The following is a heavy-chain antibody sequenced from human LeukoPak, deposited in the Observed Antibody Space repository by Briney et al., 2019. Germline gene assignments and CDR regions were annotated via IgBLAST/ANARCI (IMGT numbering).Heavy chain of an antibody. CDR2: MNQDGSEK. J-gene: IGHJ4*02. CDR3: ARDTYAFFGY. Sequence: SGGSLRLSCAASGFTFSRYWMSWVRQAPGKGLEWVGNMNQDGSEKYYVASVKGRFTISRDNAKSSLYLQMNSLRAEDTAVYHCARDTYAFFGYWGQGSLVTVSS. D-gene: IGHD3-16*01. V-gene: IGHV3-7*01. CDR1: GFTFSRYW.